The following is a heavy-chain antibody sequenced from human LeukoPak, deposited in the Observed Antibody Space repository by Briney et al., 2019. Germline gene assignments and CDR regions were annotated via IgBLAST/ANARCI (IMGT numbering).Heavy chain of an antibody. CDR2: ISGSGGST. CDR3: AKDSQVRGVWFDP. Sequence: GGSLRLSCAASGFTFSSYALSWVRQAPGKGLEWGSAISGSGGSTYYADSVKGRFTISRDNSKNTLYLQMNSLRAEDTAVYYCAKDSQVRGVWFDPWGQGTLVTVSS. V-gene: IGHV3-23*01. J-gene: IGHJ5*02. D-gene: IGHD3-10*01. CDR1: GFTFSSYA.